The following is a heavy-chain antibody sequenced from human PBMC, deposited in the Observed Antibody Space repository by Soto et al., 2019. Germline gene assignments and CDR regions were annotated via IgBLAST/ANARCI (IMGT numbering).Heavy chain of an antibody. CDR2: LSASGGTT. D-gene: IGHD3-22*01. CDR1: GFTFSSYA. Sequence: PGGSLRLSCAASGFTFSSYAMSWVRQTPGKGLEWVSTLSASGGTTYYADSVKGQFTISRDNSKNTLYLQMNSLRAEDTAVYYCAKEWVYDSSGWSFDYWGQGTLVTVSS. CDR3: AKEWVYDSSGWSFDY. V-gene: IGHV3-23*01. J-gene: IGHJ4*02.